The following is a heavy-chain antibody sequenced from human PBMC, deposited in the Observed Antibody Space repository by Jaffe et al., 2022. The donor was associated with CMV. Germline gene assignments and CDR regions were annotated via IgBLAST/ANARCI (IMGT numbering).Heavy chain of an antibody. CDR1: GGSISSSSYY. Sequence: QLQLQESGPGLVKPSETLSLTCTVSGGSISSSSYYWGWIRQPPGKGLEWIGSIYYSGSTYYNPSLKSRVTISVDTSKNQFSLKLSSVTAADTAVYYCARLNYYDSSGFDIWGQGTMVTVSS. J-gene: IGHJ3*02. CDR3: ARLNYYDSSGFDI. V-gene: IGHV4-39*01. D-gene: IGHD3-22*01. CDR2: IYYSGST.